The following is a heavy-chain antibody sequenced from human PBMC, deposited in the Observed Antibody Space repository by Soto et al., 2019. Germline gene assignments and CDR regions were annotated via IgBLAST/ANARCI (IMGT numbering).Heavy chain of an antibody. J-gene: IGHJ6*02. D-gene: IGHD3-3*01. CDR1: GFSLSNARMG. Sequence: GSGPTLVNPTATLTLTCTVSGFSLSNARMGVSWIRQPPGKALEWLAHIFSNDEKSYSTSLKSRLTISKDTSKSQVVLTMTNMDPVDTATYYCARIDYEFWSGYPGYYYYGMDVWGQGTTVTVSS. CDR2: IFSNDEK. CDR3: ARIDYEFWSGYPGYYYYGMDV. V-gene: IGHV2-26*01.